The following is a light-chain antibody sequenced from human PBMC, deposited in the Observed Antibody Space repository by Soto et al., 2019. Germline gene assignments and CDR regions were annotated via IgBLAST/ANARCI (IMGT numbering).Light chain of an antibody. J-gene: IGKJ1*01. Sequence: EVVMTQSPATLSVSPGDRATLSCRASQSISSELAWYQQKPGQAPRLLIYGASTRASDIPARFSGSGSGTEFTLTISSLQSEDFAVYYCQQYNNWPPWTFGQGTKVEFK. CDR2: GAS. V-gene: IGKV3-15*01. CDR1: QSISSE. CDR3: QQYNNWPPWT.